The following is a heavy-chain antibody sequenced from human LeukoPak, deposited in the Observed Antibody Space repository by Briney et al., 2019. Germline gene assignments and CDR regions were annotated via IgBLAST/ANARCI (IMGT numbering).Heavy chain of an antibody. CDR2: IYYSGST. J-gene: IGHJ5*02. V-gene: IGHV4-59*01. CDR1: GGSISSYY. Sequence: PSETLSLTCTVSGGSISSYYWSWIRQPPGKGLEWIGYIYYSGSTNYNPSLKSRVTISVDTSKNQFSLKLSSVTAADTAVYYCASRDCSSTSCKASSWFDPWGQGTLVTVSS. CDR3: ASRDCSSTSCKASSWFDP. D-gene: IGHD2-2*01.